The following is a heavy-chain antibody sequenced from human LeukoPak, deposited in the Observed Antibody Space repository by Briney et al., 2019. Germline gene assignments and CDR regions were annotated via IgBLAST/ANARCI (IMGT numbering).Heavy chain of an antibody. Sequence: GGSLRLSCAASGFTFSGYWMSWVRQAPGKGLEWVANIKQDGSEKYYVDSVKGRLTISRDNAKNSLYLLMNSLRAEDTAVYYCARYFDSWGQGTLVTVSS. CDR3: ARYFDS. J-gene: IGHJ4*02. CDR2: IKQDGSEK. V-gene: IGHV3-7*01. CDR1: GFTFSGYW.